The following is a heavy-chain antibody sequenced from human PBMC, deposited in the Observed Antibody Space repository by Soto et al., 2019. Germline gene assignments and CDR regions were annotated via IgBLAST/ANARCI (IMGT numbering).Heavy chain of an antibody. D-gene: IGHD3-3*01. J-gene: IGHJ5*02. CDR2: INPNSGAT. CDR1: GYTFTGYF. V-gene: IGHV1-2*02. Sequence: RASVKVSCKASGYTFTGYFIHWVRQAPGQGLEWVGYINPNSGATKYAPRFQGRVTMTSDTSIRTAYMDLSNLRSDDTAVYYCARGGRTILAPLPWGPGTLVTVSS. CDR3: ARGGRTILAPLP.